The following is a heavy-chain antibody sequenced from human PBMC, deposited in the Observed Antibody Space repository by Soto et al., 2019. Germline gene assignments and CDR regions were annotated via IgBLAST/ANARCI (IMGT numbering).Heavy chain of an antibody. J-gene: IGHJ3*02. CDR2: ISAYNGNT. CDR3: ARDSPYYYDSSGYFFVDAFDI. D-gene: IGHD3-22*01. V-gene: IGHV1-18*01. Sequence: QVQLVQSGAEVKKPGASVKVSCKASGYTFTSYGISWVRQAPGRGLEWMGWISAYNGNTNYAQKLQGRVTMTTDTSTSTAYMELRSLRSDDTAVYYCARDSPYYYDSSGYFFVDAFDIWGQGTMVTVSS. CDR1: GYTFTSYG.